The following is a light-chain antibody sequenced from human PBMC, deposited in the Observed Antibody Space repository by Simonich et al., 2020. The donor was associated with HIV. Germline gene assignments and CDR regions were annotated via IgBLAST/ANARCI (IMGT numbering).Light chain of an antibody. CDR3: QQYYTTPYT. CDR2: WAS. Sequence: DIVMTQSPDSLAVSLVERATINCKSSQSVLYNSNTKDYLAWYQQKAGQPPKLLIYWASTRESGVPDRLRGSGSGTDFTLTISSLQAEDVAVYYCQQYYTTPYTFGQGTKLEIK. CDR1: QSVLYNSNTKDY. V-gene: IGKV4-1*01. J-gene: IGKJ2*01.